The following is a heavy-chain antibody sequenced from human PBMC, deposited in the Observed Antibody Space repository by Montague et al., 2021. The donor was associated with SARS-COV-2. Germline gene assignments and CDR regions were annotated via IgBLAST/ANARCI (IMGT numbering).Heavy chain of an antibody. V-gene: IGHV4-34*01. D-gene: IGHD2-21*01. J-gene: IGHJ4*02. Sequence: SETLSLTCAVSGGSFSGYYWSWIRQPQGTGMERNGEINHSGSTNYNPYLKSRVPISVATSKNKFSLKLSSVTAADTDAYYCAREVRGRIVVVIAIPYYYFDYWGQGTLVTVSS. CDR2: INHSGST. CDR3: AREVRGRIVVVIAIPYYYFDY. CDR1: GGSFSGYY.